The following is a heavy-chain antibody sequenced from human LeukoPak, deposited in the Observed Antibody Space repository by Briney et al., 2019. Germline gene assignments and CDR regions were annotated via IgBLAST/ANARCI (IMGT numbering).Heavy chain of an antibody. CDR3: ARDPVLLWFGELGTLDV. J-gene: IGHJ6*02. V-gene: IGHV1-3*01. D-gene: IGHD3-10*01. Sequence: GASVKVSCKASGYTFTSYGMHWVRQAPGQRLEWMGWINAGNGNTKYSQKFQGRVTITRDTSASTAYMELSSLRSEDTAVYYCARDPVLLWFGELGTLDVWGQGTTVTVSS. CDR2: INAGNGNT. CDR1: GYTFTSYG.